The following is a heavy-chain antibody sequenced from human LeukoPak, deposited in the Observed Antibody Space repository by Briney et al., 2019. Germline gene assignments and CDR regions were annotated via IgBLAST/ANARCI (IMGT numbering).Heavy chain of an antibody. Sequence: SETLSLTCTVSGGSISSSSYYWGWIRQPPGKGLEWIGEINHSGSTNYNPSLKSRVTISVDTSKNQFSLKLSSVTAADTAVYYCARRRYCSGGSCYVVVWFDPWGQGTLVTVSS. CDR3: ARRRYCSGGSCYVVVWFDP. J-gene: IGHJ5*02. CDR1: GGSISSSSYY. D-gene: IGHD2-15*01. V-gene: IGHV4-39*07. CDR2: INHSGST.